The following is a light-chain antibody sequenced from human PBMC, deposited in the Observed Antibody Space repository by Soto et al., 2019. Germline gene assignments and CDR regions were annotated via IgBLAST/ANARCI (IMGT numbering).Light chain of an antibody. V-gene: IGKV1-27*01. CDR2: GAY. CDR1: QYIDDY. CDR3: QKYSKAPWT. Sequence: DIQMTQSPSSLSASVGDRVSITCRASQYIDDYVAWYQQNPGTPPKLLIFGAYILQSGVPSRFSGTGSGTEFSLTISSLRPEDVATYYFQKYSKAPWTVGQGTKV. J-gene: IGKJ1*01.